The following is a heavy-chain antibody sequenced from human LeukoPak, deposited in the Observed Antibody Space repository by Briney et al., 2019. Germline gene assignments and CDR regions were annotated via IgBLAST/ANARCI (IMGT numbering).Heavy chain of an antibody. CDR1: GFTFSSYW. CDR2: INSDGSTT. V-gene: IGHV3-74*01. J-gene: IGHJ4*02. D-gene: IGHD5-12*01. Sequence: GGSLRLSCAASGFTFSSYWMHWVRQAPGKGLVWVSRINSDGSTTSYADSVKGRFTISRDNSKNTLYLQMNSLRAEDTAVYYCARDGHQWLRYFDYWGQGTLVTVSS. CDR3: ARDGHQWLRYFDY.